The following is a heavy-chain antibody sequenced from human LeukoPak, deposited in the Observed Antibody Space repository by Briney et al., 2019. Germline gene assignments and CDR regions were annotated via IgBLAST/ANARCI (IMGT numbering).Heavy chain of an antibody. V-gene: IGHV1-2*02. J-gene: IGHJ6*02. CDR1: GYTFTDYSDYY. Sequence: GASVKVSCKASGYTFTDYSDYYVHWVRQAPGQGLEWMGWISPHNGVTNYAQKFQGRVTMTRDTSISTACMELSSLKSDDTAVYYCARSRGSGSYSTYYGMDVWGQGTTVTGSS. CDR3: ARSRGSGSYSTYYGMDV. D-gene: IGHD3-10*01. CDR2: ISPHNGVT.